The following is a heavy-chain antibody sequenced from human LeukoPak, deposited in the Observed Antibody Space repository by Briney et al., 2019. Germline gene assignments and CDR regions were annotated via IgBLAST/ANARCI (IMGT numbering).Heavy chain of an antibody. J-gene: IGHJ4*02. Sequence: SVKVSCKASGGTFSSYAISWVRQAPGQGLEWMGRIIPILGIANYAQKFQGRVRITADKSTSTAYMELSSLRSEDTAVYYWAIRGSGSYLYYWGQGTLVTVSS. CDR3: AIRGSGSYLYY. CDR1: GGTFSSYA. D-gene: IGHD3-10*01. CDR2: IIPILGIA. V-gene: IGHV1-69*04.